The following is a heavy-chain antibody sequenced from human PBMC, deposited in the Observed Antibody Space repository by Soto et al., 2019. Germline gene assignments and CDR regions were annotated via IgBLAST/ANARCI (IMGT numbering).Heavy chain of an antibody. Sequence: PSETLSLTCTVSGGSISSGTYHWTWIRQHPEKGLEWIGYIYYSGSTYYNPSLKSRVTISVDTSKNQFPLRLSSVTAADTAVYYCAREMNYYDTSGDSYFDYWGQGTLVTVSS. CDR3: AREMNYYDTSGDSYFDY. V-gene: IGHV4-31*03. J-gene: IGHJ4*02. CDR2: IYYSGST. D-gene: IGHD3-22*01. CDR1: GGSISSGTYH.